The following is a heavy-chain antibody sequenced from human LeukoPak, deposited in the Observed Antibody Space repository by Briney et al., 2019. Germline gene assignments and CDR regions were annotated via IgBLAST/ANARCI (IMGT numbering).Heavy chain of an antibody. D-gene: IGHD3-22*01. V-gene: IGHV3-64*01. CDR1: GFTFSSYA. J-gene: IGHJ4*02. CDR3: AKEKDDGSGYSFDY. Sequence: GGSLRLSCAASGFTFSSYAMHWVRQAPGKGLEYVSAISSNGGSTYYANSVKGRFTISRDNSKNTLYLQMNSLRVEDTAVYYCAKEKDDGSGYSFDYWGQGTLVTVSS. CDR2: ISSNGGST.